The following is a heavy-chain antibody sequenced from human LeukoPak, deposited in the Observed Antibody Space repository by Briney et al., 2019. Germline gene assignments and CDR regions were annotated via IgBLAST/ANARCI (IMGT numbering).Heavy chain of an antibody. CDR2: ISGGGDNT. Sequence: GGSLRLSCAASGFTFNSYAMSWVRHASGKGLEWVSGISGGGDNTYYADSVKGRFTISRDTSKNMVYLEMNSLRAEDTAVYYCAKVGPGAARDYWGQGTLVTVSS. CDR3: AKVGPGAARDY. CDR1: GFTFNSYA. J-gene: IGHJ4*02. D-gene: IGHD2-15*01. V-gene: IGHV3-23*01.